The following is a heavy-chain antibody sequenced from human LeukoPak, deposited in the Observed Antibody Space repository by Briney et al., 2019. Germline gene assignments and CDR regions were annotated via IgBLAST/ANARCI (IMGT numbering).Heavy chain of an antibody. CDR1: GYTFTSYD. Sequence: GASVKVSCKASGYTFTSYDINWVRQAIGQGLEWMGWMNPNSGNTGYAQKFQGRVTMTRNTSISTAYMELSSLRSEDTAVYYCARGPTVVTPDWSWFDPWGQGTLVTVSS. CDR2: MNPNSGNT. J-gene: IGHJ5*02. CDR3: ARGPTVVTPDWSWFDP. V-gene: IGHV1-8*01. D-gene: IGHD4-23*01.